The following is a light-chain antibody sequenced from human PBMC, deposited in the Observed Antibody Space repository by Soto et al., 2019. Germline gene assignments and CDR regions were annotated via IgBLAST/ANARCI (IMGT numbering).Light chain of an antibody. CDR3: QQRRNWPTEIT. CDR2: DAS. CDR1: QSVSSY. Sequence: EVVLTQSPGTLSVSPGERATLSCRSSQSVSSYLAWYQQKPGQAPRLLIYDASNRATGIPARFSGSGSGTDFTLTISSREPDDFAVYYCQQRRNWPTEITFGQGTLLEIK. V-gene: IGKV3-11*01. J-gene: IGKJ5*01.